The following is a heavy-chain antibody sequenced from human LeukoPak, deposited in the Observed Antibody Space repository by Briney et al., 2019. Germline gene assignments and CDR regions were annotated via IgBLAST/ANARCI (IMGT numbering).Heavy chain of an antibody. D-gene: IGHD3-10*01. J-gene: IGHJ6*02. CDR3: TTEGSHYYGSGSLDGMDV. CDR1: GFTFSSYW. V-gene: IGHV3-15*07. Sequence: KPGGSLRLSCAASGFTFSSYWMNWVRQAPGKGLEWVGRIKSKTDGGTTDYAAPVKGRFTISRDDSKNTLYLQMNSLKTEDTAVYYCTTEGSHYYGSGSLDGMDVWGQGTTVTVSS. CDR2: IKSKTDGGTT.